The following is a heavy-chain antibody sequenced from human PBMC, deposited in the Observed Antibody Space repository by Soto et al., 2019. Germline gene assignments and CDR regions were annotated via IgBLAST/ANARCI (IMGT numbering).Heavy chain of an antibody. CDR2: IYYSGST. CDR3: ARIDTVTTHYFDY. D-gene: IGHD4-17*01. Sequence: LSLTCTVSGGSISSDGYYWSWIRQHPGKGLEWIGYIYYSGSTYYNPSLKSRVTISVDTSKNQFSLKLSSVTAADTAVYYCARIDTVTTHYFDYWGQGALVTVSS. J-gene: IGHJ4*02. CDR1: GGSISSDGYY. V-gene: IGHV4-31*03.